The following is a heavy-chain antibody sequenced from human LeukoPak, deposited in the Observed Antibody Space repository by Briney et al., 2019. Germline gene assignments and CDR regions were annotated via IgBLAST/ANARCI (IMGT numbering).Heavy chain of an antibody. Sequence: GRSLRLSCAASGFTFSSYGMHWVRQAPGKGLEWVAFIRYDGSDKYYADSVKGRFTISRDNSKNTLYLQMNSLRAEDTAVYYCAKDSGYSDYYMDVWGKGTTFIVSS. V-gene: IGHV3-30*02. CDR1: GFTFSSYG. D-gene: IGHD5-18*01. CDR3: AKDSGYSDYYMDV. CDR2: IRYDGSDK. J-gene: IGHJ6*03.